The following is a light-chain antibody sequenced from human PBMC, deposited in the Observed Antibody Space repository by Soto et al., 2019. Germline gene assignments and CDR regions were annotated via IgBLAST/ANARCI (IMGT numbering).Light chain of an antibody. CDR3: QQYGSSRT. J-gene: IGKJ5*01. Sequence: EIVMTQSPATLSVSPGERATLSCRASQSVSSNLAWYQQKPGQAPRLLIHDASTRATGIPARFSGSGSGTEFTLTISSLQSEDFAVYYCQQYGSSRTFGQGTRLEIK. CDR1: QSVSSN. CDR2: DAS. V-gene: IGKV3-15*01.